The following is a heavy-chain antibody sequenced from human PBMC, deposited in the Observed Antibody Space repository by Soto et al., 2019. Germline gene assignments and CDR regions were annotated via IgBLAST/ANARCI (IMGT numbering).Heavy chain of an antibody. CDR3: ARVWDYDILTGYYNPFDY. D-gene: IGHD3-9*01. V-gene: IGHV3-48*01. CDR2: ISSSSTI. J-gene: IGHJ4*02. Sequence: PGGSLRLSCAASGFTFSSYSMNWVRQAPGKGLEWVSYISSSSTIYYADSVKGRFTISRDNAKNSLYLQMNSLRAEDTAVYYCARVWDYDILTGYYNPFDYWGQGTLVTVSS. CDR1: GFTFSSYS.